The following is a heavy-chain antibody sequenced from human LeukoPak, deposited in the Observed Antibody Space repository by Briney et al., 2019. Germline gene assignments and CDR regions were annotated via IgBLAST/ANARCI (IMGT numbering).Heavy chain of an antibody. CDR1: GDSISSYY. CDR2: IYYSGST. D-gene: IGHD4-11*01. CDR3: ASLTTASAFDI. V-gene: IGHV4-59*08. J-gene: IGHJ3*02. Sequence: PSETLSLTCTVSGDSISSYYWSWIRQPPGKGLEWIGYIYYSGSTNYNPSLKSRVTISLDTSKNQFSLKLTSVTAADTAVYYCASLTTASAFDIWGQGTMVTVSS.